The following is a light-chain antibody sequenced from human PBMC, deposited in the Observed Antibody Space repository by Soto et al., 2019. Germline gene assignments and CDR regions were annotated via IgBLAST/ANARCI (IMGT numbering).Light chain of an antibody. Sequence: VLTQSPGTLSLSPGERATLSCRASQSVSNNYLAWYQQKPGQAPRLLIYDASSRATGIPDRFSGGGSGTDFTLTISRLEPEDFAVYYCQQFSSYPLTFGGGTKV. V-gene: IGKV3-20*01. CDR3: QQFSSYPLT. CDR1: QSVSNNY. CDR2: DAS. J-gene: IGKJ4*01.